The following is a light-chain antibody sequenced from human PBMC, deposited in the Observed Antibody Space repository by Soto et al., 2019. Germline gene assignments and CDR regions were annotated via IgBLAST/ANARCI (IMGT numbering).Light chain of an antibody. CDR3: QQYNTGWT. Sequence: DTQMTQSPYTLSASVGDSVTITCRASQSIVRWLAWYQHKPGKAPNLLIYDASTLESGVPSRFSGSGSGTEFTLTISSLQPDDFATYYCQQYNTGWTFGHGTKV. CDR2: DAS. J-gene: IGKJ1*01. V-gene: IGKV1-5*01. CDR1: QSIVRW.